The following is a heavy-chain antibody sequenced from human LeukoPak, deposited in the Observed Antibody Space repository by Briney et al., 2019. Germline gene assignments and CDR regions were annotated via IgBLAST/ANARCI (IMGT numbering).Heavy chain of an antibody. J-gene: IGHJ4*02. CDR3: ARDLEYSSSQMGY. Sequence: SVKVSCKASGGTFSSYAISWVRQAPGQGLEWMGGIIPIFGTANYAQKFQGRVTITADESTSTAYMELSSLRSEDTAVYYCARDLEYSSSQMGYWGQGTLVTVSS. CDR2: IIPIFGTA. CDR1: GGTFSSYA. D-gene: IGHD6-13*01. V-gene: IGHV1-69*13.